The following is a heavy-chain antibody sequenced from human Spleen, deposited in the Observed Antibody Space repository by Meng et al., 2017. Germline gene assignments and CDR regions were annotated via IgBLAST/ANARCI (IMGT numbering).Heavy chain of an antibody. CDR2: ISSSGSTI. Sequence: GESLKISCAASGFTFSSYEMNWVRQAPGKGLEWVSYISSSGSTIYYADSVKGRFTISRDSAKKSLYLQMNSLRAEDTAFYHCARGFCSGGRCQSGFRNWFAPWGQGTLVTVSS. D-gene: IGHD2-15*01. CDR3: ARGFCSGGRCQSGFRNWFAP. V-gene: IGHV3-48*03. CDR1: GFTFSSYE. J-gene: IGHJ5*02.